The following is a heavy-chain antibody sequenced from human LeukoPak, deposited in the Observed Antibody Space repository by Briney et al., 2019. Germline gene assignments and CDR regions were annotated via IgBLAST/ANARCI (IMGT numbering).Heavy chain of an antibody. D-gene: IGHD4-11*01. J-gene: IGHJ4*02. CDR3: ARGRQCDY. CDR1: GFIFSSNY. Sequence: PGGSLRLSCVASGFIFSSNYMNWVRQAPGKGLEWISILYSGGTAFYADSVKGRFTISRDNSKNTLYLQMNSLRADDTAMYYCARGRQCDYWGQGTLVTVSS. V-gene: IGHV3-53*01. CDR2: LYSGGTA.